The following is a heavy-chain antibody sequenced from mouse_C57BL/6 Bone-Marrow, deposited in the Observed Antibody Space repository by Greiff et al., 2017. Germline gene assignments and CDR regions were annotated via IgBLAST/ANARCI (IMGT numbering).Heavy chain of an antibody. CDR2: IHPNSGST. V-gene: IGHV1-64*01. Sequence: VQLQQPGAELVKPGASVKLSCKASGYTFTSYWMHWVKQRPGQGLEWIGMIHPNSGSTNYNEKFKSKATLTVDKSSSTAYMQLSSLTSEDSAVYYCARWRAYYYGLGYWGQGTTLTVSS. CDR3: ARWRAYYYGLGY. D-gene: IGHD1-1*01. J-gene: IGHJ2*01. CDR1: GYTFTSYW.